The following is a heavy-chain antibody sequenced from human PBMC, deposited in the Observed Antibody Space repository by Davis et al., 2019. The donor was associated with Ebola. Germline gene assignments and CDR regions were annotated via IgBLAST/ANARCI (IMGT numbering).Heavy chain of an antibody. J-gene: IGHJ4*02. CDR3: ARLRGDYSDNFDL. D-gene: IGHD3-3*01. Sequence: GGSLRLSCAASGFTFSRYGMHWVRQAPGKGLEWVAVTSYDGSNKYYADFVKGRFILSRYNGKNSLYLQMDNLRAEDTAVYYCARLRGDYSDNFDLWGQGTLVTVSS. V-gene: IGHV3-30*03. CDR1: GFTFSRYG. CDR2: TSYDGSNK.